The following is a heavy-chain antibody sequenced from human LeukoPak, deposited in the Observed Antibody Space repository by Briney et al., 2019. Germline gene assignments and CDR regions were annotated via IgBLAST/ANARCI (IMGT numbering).Heavy chain of an antibody. D-gene: IGHD2-2*01. CDR1: GYTFTSYD. CDR2: MNPNSGNT. V-gene: IGHV1-8*03. Sequence: ASVKVSCKASGYTFTSYDINWVRQATGQGLEWTGWMNPNSGNTGYAQKFQGRVTITRNTSISTAYMELSSLRSEDTAVYYCARVVIRVVPAAHDAFDIWGQGTMVTVSS. CDR3: ARVVIRVVPAAHDAFDI. J-gene: IGHJ3*02.